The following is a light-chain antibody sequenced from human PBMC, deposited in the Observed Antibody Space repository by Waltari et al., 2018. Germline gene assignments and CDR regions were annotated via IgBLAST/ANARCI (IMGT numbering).Light chain of an antibody. J-gene: IGKJ1*01. CDR2: GAS. V-gene: IGKV3-20*01. Sequence: EIVLTQSPGTLSLSPGERATLSCRASQSVSSSYLAWYQQKPGPAPRLLIYGASSRATGIPDRFSGSDSGTDFTLTISRLEPEDFAVYYCQQYGSSPPTFGQGTRVEIK. CDR3: QQYGSSPPT. CDR1: QSVSSSY.